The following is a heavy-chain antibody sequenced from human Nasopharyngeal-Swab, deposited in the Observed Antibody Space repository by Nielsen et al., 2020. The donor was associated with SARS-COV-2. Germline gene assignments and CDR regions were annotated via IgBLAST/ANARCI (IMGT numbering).Heavy chain of an antibody. Sequence: VRQAPGKGLEWVGRIKSKIDGGTTDYAAPVKGRFTISRDDSKNTLYLQMNSLKTEDTAVYYCTTDRSLLWFGELWGEYFQHWGQGTLVTVSS. V-gene: IGHV3-15*01. CDR2: IKSKIDGGTT. D-gene: IGHD3-10*01. CDR3: TTDRSLLWFGELWGEYFQH. J-gene: IGHJ1*01.